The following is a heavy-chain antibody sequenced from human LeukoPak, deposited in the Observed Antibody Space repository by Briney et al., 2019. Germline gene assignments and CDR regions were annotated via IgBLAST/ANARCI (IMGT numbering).Heavy chain of an antibody. J-gene: IGHJ4*02. CDR2: INPNSGGT. CDR3: ARDSKVAGTTPFDY. D-gene: IGHD6-19*01. V-gene: IGHV1-2*02. Sequence: GASVKVSCKASGYTFTGCYMHWVRQAPGQGLEWMGWINPNSGGTNYAQKFQGRVTMTRDTSISTAYMELSRLRSDDTAVYYCARDSKVAGTTPFDYWGQGTLVTVSS. CDR1: GYTFTGCY.